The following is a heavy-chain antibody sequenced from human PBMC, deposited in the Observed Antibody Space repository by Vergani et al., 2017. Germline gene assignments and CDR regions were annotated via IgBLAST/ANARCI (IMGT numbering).Heavy chain of an antibody. Sequence: QAQLQESGPGLVKPSETLSLTCHVFGVSVTDYNCNWIRQAPGKGLEWIGSLSITGGATHASHNPSLKSRVSISVDTSKSQFSLRLTSVTAADSAIYYCAGDTQIWQRADRWGQGLLVSVSS. CDR3: AGDTQIWQRADR. J-gene: IGHJ5*02. CDR1: GVSVTDYN. V-gene: IGHV4-59*02. CDR2: SITGGATHA.